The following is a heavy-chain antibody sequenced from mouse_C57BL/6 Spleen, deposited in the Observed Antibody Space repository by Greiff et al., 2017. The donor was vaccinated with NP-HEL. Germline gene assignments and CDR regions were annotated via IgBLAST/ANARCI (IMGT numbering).Heavy chain of an antibody. CDR1: GFTFSSYA. J-gene: IGHJ2*01. V-gene: IGHV5-4*03. CDR2: ISDGGSYT. Sequence: EVKLMESGGGLVKPGGSLKLSCAASGFTFSSYAMSWVRQTPEKRLEWVATISDGGSYTYYPDNVKGRFTISRDNAKNNLYLQMSHLKSEDTAMYYCARGGGVDYWGQGTTLTVSS. CDR3: ARGGGVDY.